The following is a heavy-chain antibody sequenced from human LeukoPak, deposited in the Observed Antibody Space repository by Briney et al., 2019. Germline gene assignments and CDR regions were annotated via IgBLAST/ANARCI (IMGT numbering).Heavy chain of an antibody. D-gene: IGHD3/OR15-3a*01. V-gene: IGHV1-2*06. Sequence: ASVKVSCQASVYTHTDYYIHWVRQAPRQRLAWMGRIDPDSSVTNTAQNFQGRVTMTRDMSITTASMELSGLRSDDTAVYYCARDQARTTTWYLYMNYWGQGTLVTVSS. CDR1: VYTHTDYY. CDR2: IDPDSSVT. J-gene: IGHJ4*02. CDR3: ARDQARTTTWYLYMNY.